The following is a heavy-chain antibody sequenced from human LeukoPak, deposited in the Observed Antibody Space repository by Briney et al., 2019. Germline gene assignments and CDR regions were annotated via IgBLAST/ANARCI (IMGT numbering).Heavy chain of an antibody. J-gene: IGHJ4*02. D-gene: IGHD4-23*01. V-gene: IGHV3-30*04. CDR3: ARVGGNGPGGY. CDR2: ISYDGSNK. CDR1: GFTFSSYA. Sequence: HPGRSLRLSCAASGFTFSSYAMHWVRQAPGKGLEWVAVISYDGSNKYYADSVKGRFTISRDNSKNTLYLQMNSLRAEDTAVYYCARVGGNGPGGYWGQGTLVTVSS.